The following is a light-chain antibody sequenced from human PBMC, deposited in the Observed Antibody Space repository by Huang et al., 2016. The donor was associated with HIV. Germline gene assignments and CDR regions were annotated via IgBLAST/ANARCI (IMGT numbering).Light chain of an antibody. CDR1: QSTGNS. J-gene: IGKJ2*01. Sequence: EIVLTQSPASPSVTPKEKVARTSRARQSTGNSLHWYQQKPGQSPSLLIKYASQSISGGPARFSGSGFGTDFTLTINSLESEDAATYYCHQSRSFPYTFGQGTRLEIK. CDR3: HQSRSFPYT. V-gene: IGKV6-21*02. CDR2: YAS.